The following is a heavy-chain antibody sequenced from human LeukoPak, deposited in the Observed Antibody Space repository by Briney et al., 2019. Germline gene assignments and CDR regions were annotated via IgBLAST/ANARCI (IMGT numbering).Heavy chain of an antibody. CDR3: AKELIVGARGHDDAFDI. CDR1: GFTFSSYA. D-gene: IGHD1-26*01. J-gene: IGHJ3*02. Sequence: GGSLRLSCAASGFTFSSYAMSWVRQAPGKGLEWVSGISGTGGSTYYADSVKGRFTISRGDSKNTLYLQMNSLRAEDTAVYYCAKELIVGARGHDDAFDIWGQGTMVTVSS. CDR2: ISGTGGST. V-gene: IGHV3-23*01.